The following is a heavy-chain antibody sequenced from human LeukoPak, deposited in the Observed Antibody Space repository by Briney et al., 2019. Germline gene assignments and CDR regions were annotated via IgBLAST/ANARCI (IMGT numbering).Heavy chain of an antibody. CDR2: IIPIFGTA. D-gene: IGHD3-10*01. J-gene: IGHJ4*02. Sequence: SVKVSCKASGGTFSSYAISWVRQAPGQGLEWMGGIIPIFGTANYAQKFQGRVTITADESTSTAYMELSSLRSEDTAVYYCARDAPMVRGVIGYWGQGTLVTVSS. CDR3: ARDAPMVRGVIGY. V-gene: IGHV1-69*13. CDR1: GGTFSSYA.